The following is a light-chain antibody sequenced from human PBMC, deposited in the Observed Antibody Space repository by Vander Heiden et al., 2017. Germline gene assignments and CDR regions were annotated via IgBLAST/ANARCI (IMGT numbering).Light chain of an antibody. J-gene: IGLJ3*02. V-gene: IGLV2-11*01. CDR2: DVS. CDR3: CSYAGSYTWV. Sequence: QSALTQPRSVSGSPGKSVTISCTGTSSDVGGYEYVSWYQQHPGKAPKVMIYDVSKWPSGVPDRFSGSKSGNTASLTISGLQAEDEADYYCCSYAGSYTWVFGGGTKLTVL. CDR1: SSDVGGYEY.